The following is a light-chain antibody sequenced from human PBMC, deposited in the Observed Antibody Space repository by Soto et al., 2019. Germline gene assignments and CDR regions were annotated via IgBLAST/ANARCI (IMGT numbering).Light chain of an antibody. Sequence: QSALPQPASVSGSPGQSITLSCTGTSSDVGSYNLVSWYQQHPGKAPKVMIYEVSKRPSGVPNRFSGSKSGNTASLTISGLQAEDEADYYCCSYAGSSTYVFGTGTKVTVL. CDR1: SSDVGSYNL. CDR2: EVS. J-gene: IGLJ1*01. V-gene: IGLV2-23*02. CDR3: CSYAGSSTYV.